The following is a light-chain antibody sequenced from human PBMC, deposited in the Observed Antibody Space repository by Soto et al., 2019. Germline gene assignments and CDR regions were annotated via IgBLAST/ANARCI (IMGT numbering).Light chain of an antibody. Sequence: EIVMTQSPATLSVSPGERSTVSCRASQSISISYLAWYQQQPGQAPLLLIYSTSTRATGIPDRFSGSGSGTDFTLTISRLEPEDFAVYYCQQYGSSPRTFGQGTKVDI. CDR2: STS. V-gene: IGKV3-20*01. CDR1: QSISISY. CDR3: QQYGSSPRT. J-gene: IGKJ1*01.